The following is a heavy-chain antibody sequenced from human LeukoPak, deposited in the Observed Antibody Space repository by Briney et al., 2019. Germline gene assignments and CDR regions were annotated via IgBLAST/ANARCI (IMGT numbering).Heavy chain of an antibody. CDR3: ARAIWYGSGTTAFDS. CDR2: IYNSGST. V-gene: IGHV4-4*07. D-gene: IGHD3-10*01. Sequence: SETLSLTCTVSGGSISSYYWSWIRQPPGKGLEWIGRIYNSGSTNYNTNYNPSLSSRATMSVDTSKKQFSLKLNSVTAADTAVYFCARAIWYGSGTTAFDSWGQGTLVTVSS. J-gene: IGHJ4*02. CDR1: GGSISSYY.